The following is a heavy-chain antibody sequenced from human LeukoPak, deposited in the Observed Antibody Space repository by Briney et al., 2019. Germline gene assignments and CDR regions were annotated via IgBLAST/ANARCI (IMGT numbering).Heavy chain of an antibody. CDR1: GFTFDDYA. CDR2: ISGDGGRT. Sequence: GGSLRLSCAASGFTFDDYAMHWVRQAPGKGLEWVSLISGDGGRTHYADSVKGRFTISRDNAKNSLYLQMNSLRAEDTAEYFCAREWAPPGIGRYYFDHWGQGTLVTVSS. V-gene: IGHV3-43*02. J-gene: IGHJ4*02. D-gene: IGHD6-13*01. CDR3: AREWAPPGIGRYYFDH.